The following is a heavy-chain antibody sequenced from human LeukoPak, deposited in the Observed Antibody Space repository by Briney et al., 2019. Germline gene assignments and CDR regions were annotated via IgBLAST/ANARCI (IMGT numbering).Heavy chain of an antibody. Sequence: GASVKVSCKASGGTFSSYAISWVRQAPGQGLERMGGIIPIFGTANYAQKFQGRVTITADGSTSTAYMELRSLRSDDTAVYYCATITGDRPFDYWGQGTLVTVSS. CDR2: IIPIFGTA. D-gene: IGHD7-27*01. CDR1: GGTFSSYA. CDR3: ATITGDRPFDY. J-gene: IGHJ4*02. V-gene: IGHV1-69*01.